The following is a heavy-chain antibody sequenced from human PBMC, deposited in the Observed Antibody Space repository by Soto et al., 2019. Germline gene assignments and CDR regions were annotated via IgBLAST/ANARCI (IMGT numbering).Heavy chain of an antibody. V-gene: IGHV1-69*06. CDR2: VLPISGST. D-gene: IGHD5-12*01. J-gene: IGHJ4*01. CDR3: ATIRVRGGPLRFED. CDR1: GGLISKYS. Sequence: QVQLVQSGAEVRKPGSSVKVSCKTSGGLISKYSFNWVRQAPGQVLEWMGGVLPISGSTDYAKKFQGRLTITADRSTSTVYMELSRLRSDDTANYYCATIRVRGGPLRFEDGGQGMLISVSS.